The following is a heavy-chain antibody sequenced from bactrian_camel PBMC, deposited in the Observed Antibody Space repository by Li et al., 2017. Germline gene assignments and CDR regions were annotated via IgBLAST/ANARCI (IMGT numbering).Heavy chain of an antibody. D-gene: IGHD3*01. CDR3: AGGVGAHWYLNY. CDR2: ISADGTG. CDR1: GFTFATAE. J-gene: IGHJ4*01. Sequence: HVQLVESGGGLVQPGGSLRLSCTASGFTFATAEMGWYRQAPGKKCEQVSRISADGTGGYADFVKGRFTISRDNAKNTVYLQLNSLKTEDTAMYYCAGGVGAHWYLNYWGQGTQVTVS. V-gene: IGHV3S61*01.